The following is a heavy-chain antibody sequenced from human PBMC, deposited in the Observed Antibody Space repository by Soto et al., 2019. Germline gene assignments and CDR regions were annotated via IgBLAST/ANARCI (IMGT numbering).Heavy chain of an antibody. CDR1: GFTFTNYL. J-gene: IGHJ4*02. CDR2: IDKSGGDT. D-gene: IGHD2-2*01. CDR3: AKDTYSRSWYF. Sequence: EVQLLESGGDLVQPGGSLRLSCAASGFTFTNYLMTWVRQAPGKGLEWVSSIDKSGGDTYYADSVKGRFTISRDNSKNTLYLQMNGLRAAETSLYYCAKDTYSRSWYFWGQGTLVTVSS. V-gene: IGHV3-23*05.